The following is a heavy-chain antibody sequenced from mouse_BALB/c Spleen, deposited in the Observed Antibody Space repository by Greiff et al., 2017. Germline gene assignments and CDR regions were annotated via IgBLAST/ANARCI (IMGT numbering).Heavy chain of an antibody. CDR3: TRLTTAYYYAMDY. Sequence: DVMLVESGGGLVQPGGSMKLSCVASGFTFSNYWMNWVRQSPEKGLEWVAEIRLKSNNYATHYAESVKGRFTISRDDSKSSVYLQMNNLRAEDTGIYYCTRLTTAYYYAMDYWGQGTSVTVSS. D-gene: IGHD1-2*01. V-gene: IGHV6-6*02. CDR2: IRLKSNNYAT. J-gene: IGHJ4*01. CDR1: GFTFSNYW.